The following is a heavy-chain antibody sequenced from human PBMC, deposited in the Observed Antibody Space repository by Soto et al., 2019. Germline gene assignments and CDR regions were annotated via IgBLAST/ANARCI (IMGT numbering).Heavy chain of an antibody. J-gene: IGHJ4*02. Sequence: ASVKVSCKASGYTFSSYYMNWVRQAPGQGLEWLGIINPSGGYTTYAQRFLGRVTMTSDTSTSTVHMELGSLTSEDTAVYYCGREGRIAMVTAPYDYWGQGTLVTVSS. CDR1: GYTFSSYY. CDR2: INPSGGYT. D-gene: IGHD2-21*02. V-gene: IGHV1-46*03. CDR3: GREGRIAMVTAPYDY.